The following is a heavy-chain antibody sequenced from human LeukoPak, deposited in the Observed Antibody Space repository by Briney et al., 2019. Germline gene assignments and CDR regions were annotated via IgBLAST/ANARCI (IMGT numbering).Heavy chain of an antibody. CDR2: INHSGST. Sequence: SETLSPTCAVYGGSFSGYYWSWIRQPPGKGLEWIGEINHSGSTNYNPSLKSRVTISVDTSKNQFSLKLSSVTAADTAVYYCAARYFDWFLAVDYWGQGTLVTVSS. J-gene: IGHJ4*02. CDR3: AARYFDWFLAVDY. D-gene: IGHD3-9*01. V-gene: IGHV4-34*01. CDR1: GGSFSGYY.